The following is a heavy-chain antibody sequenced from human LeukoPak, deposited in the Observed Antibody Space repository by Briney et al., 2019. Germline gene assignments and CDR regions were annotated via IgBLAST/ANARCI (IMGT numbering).Heavy chain of an antibody. Sequence: GGSLRLSCAASGFTFSSYAMSWVRQAPGKGLEWVSAISGSGGSTYYADSVEGRFTISKDNSKNTLYLQMNSLRAEDTAVYYCARDKRTDSSGYYSDAFDIWGQGTMVTVSS. CDR2: ISGSGGST. CDR1: GFTFSSYA. V-gene: IGHV3-23*01. J-gene: IGHJ3*02. CDR3: ARDKRTDSSGYYSDAFDI. D-gene: IGHD3-22*01.